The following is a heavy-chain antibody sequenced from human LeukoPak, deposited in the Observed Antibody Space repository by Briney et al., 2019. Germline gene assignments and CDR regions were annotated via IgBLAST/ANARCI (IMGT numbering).Heavy chain of an antibody. V-gene: IGHV1-69*04. CDR1: GGTFSSYA. CDR3: ARGPRRARIMITFGGVLDAFDI. CDR2: IIPVLGIA. J-gene: IGHJ3*02. Sequence: SVKVSCKASGGTFSSYAISWVRQAPGQGLEWMGRIIPVLGIADYAQKFQGRVTITADKSTSTAYMELSSLRSEDTAVYSCARGPRRARIMITFGGVLDAFDIWGQGTMVTVSS. D-gene: IGHD3-16*01.